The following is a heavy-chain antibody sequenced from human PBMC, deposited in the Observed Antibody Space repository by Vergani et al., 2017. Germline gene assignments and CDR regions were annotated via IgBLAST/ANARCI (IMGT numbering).Heavy chain of an antibody. V-gene: IGHV1-69*01. D-gene: IGHD3-3*01. CDR3: ARAPTYYDFRGGKRGFDP. CDR2: IIPIFGTA. Sequence: QVQLVQSGAEVKKPGSSVKVSCKASGGTFSSYAISWVRQAPGQGLEWMGGIIPIFGTANYAQKFQGGVTITADESTSTAYMELRSLRSEDTAVYYCARAPTYYDFRGGKRGFDPWGQGTLVTVSS. CDR1: GGTFSSYA. J-gene: IGHJ5*02.